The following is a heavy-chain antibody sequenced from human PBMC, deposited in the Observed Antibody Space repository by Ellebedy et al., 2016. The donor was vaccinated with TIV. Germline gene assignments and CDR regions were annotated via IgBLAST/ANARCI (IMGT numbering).Heavy chain of an antibody. Sequence: PGGSLRLSCAGSGFTFSSYWMSWVRQAPGKELEWVANINKDGSEKYYVDSVKGRFTISRDNAKKSLYLQMNSLRAEDTAVYYCVRYVAAFDIWGQGTMVTVSS. CDR2: INKDGSEK. J-gene: IGHJ3*02. CDR1: GFTFSSYW. CDR3: VRYVAAFDI. D-gene: IGHD3-16*01. V-gene: IGHV3-7*03.